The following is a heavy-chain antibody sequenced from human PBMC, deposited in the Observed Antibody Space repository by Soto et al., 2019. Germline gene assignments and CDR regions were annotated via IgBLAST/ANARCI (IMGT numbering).Heavy chain of an antibody. CDR2: ISYDGSNK. CDR3: AKDSEYSSSSDYYGMDV. D-gene: IGHD6-6*01. V-gene: IGHV3-30*18. Sequence: QVQLVESGGGVVQPGRSLRLSCAASGFTFSSYGMHWVRQAPGKGLEWGAVISYDGSNKYYADSVKGRFTISRDNSKNTLYLQMNSRRAEDTAVYYCAKDSEYSSSSDYYGMDVWGQGTTVTVSS. CDR1: GFTFSSYG. J-gene: IGHJ6*02.